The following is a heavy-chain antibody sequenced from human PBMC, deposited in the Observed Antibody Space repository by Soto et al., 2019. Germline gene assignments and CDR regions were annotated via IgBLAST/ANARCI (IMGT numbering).Heavy chain of an antibody. CDR1: GFTFSSYG. CDR2: ISYDGSNK. V-gene: IGHV3-30*18. Sequence: GGSLRLSCAASGFTFSSYGMHWVRQAPGKGLEWVAVISYDGSNKYYADSVKGRFTISRDNSKNTLYLQMNSLRAEDTAVYYCAKIVGAHVVHPYYFDYWGQGTLVTVSS. J-gene: IGHJ4*02. CDR3: AKIVGAHVVHPYYFDY. D-gene: IGHD1-26*01.